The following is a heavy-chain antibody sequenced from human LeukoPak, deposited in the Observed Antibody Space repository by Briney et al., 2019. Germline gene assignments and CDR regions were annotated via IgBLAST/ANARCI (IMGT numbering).Heavy chain of an antibody. CDR2: ISGSGGST. V-gene: IGHV3-23*01. CDR3: AKDGGGPLSLRYASYGMDV. D-gene: IGHD3-9*01. CDR1: GFTFSSYA. J-gene: IGHJ6*02. Sequence: PGGSLRLSCAASGFTFSSYAMSWVRQAPGKRLEWVSAISGSGGSTYYADSVKGRFTISRDNSKNTLYLQMNSLRAEDTAVYYCAKDGGGPLSLRYASYGMDVWGQGTTVTVSS.